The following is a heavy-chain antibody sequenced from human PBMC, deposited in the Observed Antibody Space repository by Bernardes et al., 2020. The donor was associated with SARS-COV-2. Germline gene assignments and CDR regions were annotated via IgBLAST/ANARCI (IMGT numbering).Heavy chain of an antibody. Sequence: GSLRLSCTASVFTFGDYAMSWVRPAPGKGLECVGFIRSKAYGGTTEYAASVRGRFTISRDDSKSIAYLQMDSLKTEDTAVYYCTRRFYYAYDYWGQGTLVTVSS. CDR1: VFTFGDYA. CDR2: IRSKAYGGTT. D-gene: IGHD1-26*01. J-gene: IGHJ4*02. CDR3: TRRFYYAYDY. V-gene: IGHV3-49*04.